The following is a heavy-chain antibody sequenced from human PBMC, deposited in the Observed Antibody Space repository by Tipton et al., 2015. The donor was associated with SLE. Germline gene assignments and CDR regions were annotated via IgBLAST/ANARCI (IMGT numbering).Heavy chain of an antibody. Sequence: TLSLTCTVSGASVGHSSYYWGWIRQPPGKGLEWIGSILYNGVTSYNPSLKSRITISLDTSKNQFSLKLTSMTAADTAVYYCARDTVGTTEDPSGQGILVTVSS. CDR3: ARDTVGTTEDP. D-gene: IGHD4-11*01. CDR2: ILYNGVT. J-gene: IGHJ5*02. CDR1: GASVGHSSYY. V-gene: IGHV4-39*07.